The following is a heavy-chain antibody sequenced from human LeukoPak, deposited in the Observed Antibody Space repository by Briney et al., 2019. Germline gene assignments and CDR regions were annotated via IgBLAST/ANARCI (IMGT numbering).Heavy chain of an antibody. CDR3: ARYSSGWYSGKYFDY. CDR1: GYTFSDYN. V-gene: IGHV3-21*01. CDR2: ISTSSSYI. J-gene: IGHJ4*02. Sequence: GGSLRLSCGASGYTFSDYNMHWVRQAPGKGLEWVSCISTSSSYIDYADSVKGRFTIPRDNAKNSLYLQMNSLRAEDTAVYYCARYSSGWYSGKYFDYWGQETLVTVSS. D-gene: IGHD6-19*01.